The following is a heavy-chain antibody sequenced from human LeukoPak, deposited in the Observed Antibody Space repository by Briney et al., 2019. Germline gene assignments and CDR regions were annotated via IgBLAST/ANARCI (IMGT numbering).Heavy chain of an antibody. J-gene: IGHJ5*02. CDR3: ARDSRYSDFWSGYSFDP. CDR2: INAGNGNT. CDR1: GYTFTSYA. Sequence: GASVKVSCKASGYTFTSYAMHWVRQAPGQRLEWMGWINAGNGNTKYSQKFQGRVTITRDTSASTAYMELSSLRSEDTAVYYCARDSRYSDFWSGYSFDPWGQGTLVTVSS. V-gene: IGHV1-3*01. D-gene: IGHD3-3*01.